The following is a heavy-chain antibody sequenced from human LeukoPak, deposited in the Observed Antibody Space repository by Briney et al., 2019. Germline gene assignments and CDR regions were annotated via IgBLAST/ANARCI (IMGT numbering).Heavy chain of an antibody. D-gene: IGHD6-13*01. V-gene: IGHV5-51*01. Sequence: GESLKISCKGSGYSFTSYWIGWVRQMPGKGLEWMGIIYPGDSDTRYSPSVQGQVTISADKSISTAYLQWSSLKASDTAMYYCARSSSWYSGALDYWGQGTLVTVSS. CDR2: IYPGDSDT. CDR3: ARSSSWYSGALDY. J-gene: IGHJ4*02. CDR1: GYSFTSYW.